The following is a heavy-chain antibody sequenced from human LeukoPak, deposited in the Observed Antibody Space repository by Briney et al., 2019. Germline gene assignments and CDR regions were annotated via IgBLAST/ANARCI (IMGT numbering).Heavy chain of an antibody. J-gene: IGHJ4*02. Sequence: SETLSLTCTVSGGSISSGDYYWSWVRQPPGKGLEWIGEIYHSGSTNSNPSLKSRVTISVDKSKNQFSLKLSSVTAADTAVYYCASALPFQLVHWGQGTLVTVSS. D-gene: IGHD6-13*01. CDR2: IYHSGST. CDR1: GGSISSGDYY. CDR3: ASALPFQLVH. V-gene: IGHV4-4*02.